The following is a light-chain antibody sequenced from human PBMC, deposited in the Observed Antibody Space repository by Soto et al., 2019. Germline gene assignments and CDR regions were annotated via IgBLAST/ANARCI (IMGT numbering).Light chain of an antibody. Sequence: DIQLTQSPSFLSASVGDRVTITCRASQGISNNLAWYQHNPGKPPKLLIYGASTLQSGVPSRFSGSVSGTEFTLTISSLQSEDFATYYCQQLNNYPRALTFGGGTEVEIK. CDR2: GAS. J-gene: IGKJ4*01. CDR1: QGISNN. V-gene: IGKV1-9*01. CDR3: QQLNNYPRALT.